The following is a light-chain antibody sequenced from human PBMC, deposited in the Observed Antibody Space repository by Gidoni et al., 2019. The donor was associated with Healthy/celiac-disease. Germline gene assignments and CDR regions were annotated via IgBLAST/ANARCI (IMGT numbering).Light chain of an antibody. V-gene: IGLV3-21*02. J-gene: IGLJ2*01. CDR2: DDS. CDR1: NIGSKS. Sequence: SYVLTQPPSVSVAPGQTARITCGGNNIGSKSVHWYQQKPGQAPVLVVYDDSDRPSGIPDRFSGSNSGNTATLTISRVEAGDEADYYCQVWDSSSESVVFGGGTKLTVL. CDR3: QVWDSSSESVV.